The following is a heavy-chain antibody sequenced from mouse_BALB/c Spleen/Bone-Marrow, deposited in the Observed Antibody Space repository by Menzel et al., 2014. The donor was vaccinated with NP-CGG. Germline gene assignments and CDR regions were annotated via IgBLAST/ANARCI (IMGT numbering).Heavy chain of an antibody. J-gene: IGHJ3*01. V-gene: IGHV5-12-1*01. CDR1: GFAFSSYD. D-gene: IGHD2-14*01. CDR2: ISSGGGST. CDR3: ARLPSCYRYEDAY. Sequence: EVNVVESGGGLVKPGGSLKLSCAASGFAFSSYDMSWVRQTPEKRLEWVAYISSGGGSTYYPDTVKGRFTISRDNAKNALYLQMSSLKSEDTAMYYCARLPSCYRYEDAYWGQGTLVTVSA.